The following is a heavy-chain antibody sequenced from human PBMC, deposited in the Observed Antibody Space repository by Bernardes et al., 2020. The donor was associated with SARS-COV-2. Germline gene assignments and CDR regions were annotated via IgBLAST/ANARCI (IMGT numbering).Heavy chain of an antibody. CDR1: GFTFSSYA. V-gene: IGHV3-23*01. J-gene: IGHJ5*02. D-gene: IGHD3-10*01. CDR3: AGYGSGSYKGLDP. CDR2: ISGSGGNT. Sequence: GTSLKFSCAASGFTFSSYAMTWFRQAPGKGKQWVSTISGSGGNTYYADSVKGRFTISRDNSKNTLYLQMNSRRAEDTAVFYCAGYGSGSYKGLDPWGQGTLVTVSS.